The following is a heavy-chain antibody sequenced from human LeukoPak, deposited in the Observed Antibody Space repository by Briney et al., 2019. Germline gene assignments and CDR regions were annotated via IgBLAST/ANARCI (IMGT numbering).Heavy chain of an antibody. Sequence: PGGSLRLSCEASGFTFSSYWMHWVRQTPGKGLMWVARIKSDGSTIYADSVQGRFTISRDNAKNMVYLQMNSLRDDDTAIYYCTREITYFYGSVTYDWFDSWGQGTLVTVSS. V-gene: IGHV3-74*01. CDR3: TREITYFYGSVTYDWFDS. D-gene: IGHD3-10*01. CDR2: IKSDGST. CDR1: GFTFSSYW. J-gene: IGHJ5*01.